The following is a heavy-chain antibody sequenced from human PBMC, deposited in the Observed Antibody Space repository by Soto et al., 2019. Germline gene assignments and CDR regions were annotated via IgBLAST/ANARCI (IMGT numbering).Heavy chain of an antibody. CDR1: GFTFSSYA. CDR3: AKAPLITIFGVVYYYYYMDV. J-gene: IGHJ6*03. V-gene: IGHV3-23*01. D-gene: IGHD3-3*01. CDR2: ISGSGGST. Sequence: GGSLRLSCAASGFTFSSYAMSWVRQAPGKGLEWVSAISGSGGSTYYADSVKGRFTISRDNSKNTLYLQTNSLRAEDTAVYYCAKAPLITIFGVVYYYYYMDVWGKGTTVTVSS.